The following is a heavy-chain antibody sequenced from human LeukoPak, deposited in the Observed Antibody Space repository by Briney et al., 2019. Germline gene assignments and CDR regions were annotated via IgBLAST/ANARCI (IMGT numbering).Heavy chain of an antibody. D-gene: IGHD2-2*01. CDR3: AKDINVYEPAAMGPIDY. CDR2: ISGSGGST. J-gene: IGHJ4*02. CDR1: GFTFSSYA. Sequence: QSGGSLRLSCAASGFTFSSYAMSWVHQAPGKGLEWVSAISGSGGSTYYADSVKGRFTISRDNAKNSLYLQMNSLRAEDTALYYCAKDINVYEPAAMGPIDYWGQGTLVTVSS. V-gene: IGHV3-23*01.